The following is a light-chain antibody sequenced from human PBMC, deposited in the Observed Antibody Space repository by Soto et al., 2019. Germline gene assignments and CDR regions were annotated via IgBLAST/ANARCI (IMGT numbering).Light chain of an antibody. V-gene: IGKV3-20*01. J-gene: IGKJ3*01. CDR3: HHYGRSPIFT. CDR1: QSISNNY. Sequence: EIVLTQSPGTLSLSPGERATLSCRASQSISNNYLAWYQQKPGQAPRLLIYAASTMATGVPDRFTGSGSGTDFTLTISRLEPEDFAVFYCHHYGRSPIFTFGPGTTVDIK. CDR2: AAS.